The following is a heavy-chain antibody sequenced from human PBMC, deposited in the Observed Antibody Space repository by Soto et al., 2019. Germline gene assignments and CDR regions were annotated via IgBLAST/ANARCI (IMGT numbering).Heavy chain of an antibody. CDR2: ISGYNGNT. D-gene: IGHD6-13*01. J-gene: IGHJ1*01. CDR3: ARGGSSWSAEYYQH. V-gene: IGHV1-18*01. Sequence: QVQLVQSGVEVKKPGASVKVSCKASGYTFTNYGISWVRQAPGQGPEGMGWISGYNGNTNYAQKLQGRVTMTTDTSTSTAYMELRSLRSDDTAVYYCARGGSSWSAEYYQHWGQGTLVIVSS. CDR1: GYTFTNYG.